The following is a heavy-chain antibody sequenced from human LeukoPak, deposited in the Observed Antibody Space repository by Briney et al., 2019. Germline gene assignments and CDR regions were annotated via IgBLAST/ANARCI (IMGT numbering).Heavy chain of an antibody. CDR3: ARRAYSSSSPPFDY. Sequence: GGSLRLCCAASGFTFSSYWMHWVRQAPGKGLVWVSHINSDGSSTTYTNSVKGRFTISRDNAKNTLYLQMNSLRAEDTAVYYCARRAYSSSSPPFDYWGQGTLVTVSS. CDR1: GFTFSSYW. J-gene: IGHJ4*02. CDR2: INSDGSST. V-gene: IGHV3-74*01. D-gene: IGHD6-6*01.